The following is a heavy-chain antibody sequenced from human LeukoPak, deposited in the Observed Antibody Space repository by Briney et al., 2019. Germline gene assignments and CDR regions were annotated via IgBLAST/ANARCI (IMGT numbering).Heavy chain of an antibody. CDR1: GESISNSSYY. J-gene: IGHJ5*02. V-gene: IGHV4-39*01. D-gene: IGHD6-13*01. Sequence: SETLSLTCTVSGESISNSSYYWGWIRQPPGKGLEWIGSICYSGDTSCNPSLKSRVTMFVDTSKLQFSLKLSSVTAADTAMYYCARHIMSTWYPSCFDPWGQGTLVTVSS. CDR3: ARHIMSTWYPSCFDP. CDR2: ICYSGDT.